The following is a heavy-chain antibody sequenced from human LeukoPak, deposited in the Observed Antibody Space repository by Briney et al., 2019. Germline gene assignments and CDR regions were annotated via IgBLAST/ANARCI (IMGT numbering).Heavy chain of an antibody. V-gene: IGHV4-39*01. Sequence: SETLSLTCTVSGGSISSSSYYWGWLRQPPGTGLEWIGSIYYSGSTYYNPSLKSRVTISVDTSKNQFSLKLSSVTAADTAVYYCTRQKKIGYCSSTSCYNWFDPWGQGTLVTVSP. CDR1: GGSISSSSYY. CDR3: TRQKKIGYCSSTSCYNWFDP. J-gene: IGHJ5*02. CDR2: IYYSGST. D-gene: IGHD2-2*01.